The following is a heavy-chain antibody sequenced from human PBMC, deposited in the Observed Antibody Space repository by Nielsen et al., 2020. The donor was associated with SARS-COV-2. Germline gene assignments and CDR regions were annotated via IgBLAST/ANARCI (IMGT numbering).Heavy chain of an antibody. D-gene: IGHD6-19*01. Sequence: WVRQAPGQGLEWMGWISAYNGNTNYAQKLQGRVTMTTDTSTSTAYMELSSLRSEDTAVYYCARDFGSGWYGFAYWGQGTLVTVSS. V-gene: IGHV1-18*01. J-gene: IGHJ4*02. CDR3: ARDFGSGWYGFAY. CDR2: ISAYNGNT.